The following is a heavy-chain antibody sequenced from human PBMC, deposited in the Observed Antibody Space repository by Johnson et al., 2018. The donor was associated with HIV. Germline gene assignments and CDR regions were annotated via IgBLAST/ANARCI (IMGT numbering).Heavy chain of an antibody. CDR2: INWNGSST. CDR1: GFTVSNAW. J-gene: IGHJ3*02. Sequence: VQLVESGGGLVKPGGSLRLSCAASGFTVSNAWMSWVRQAPGKGLEWVSGINWNGSSTDYADFVRGRFTISRDNAKNTLYLQMNSLRAEDTAFYSCARGGGSYYRDAFDMWGQGTMVIVSS. V-gene: IGHV3-74*02. D-gene: IGHD1-26*01. CDR3: ARGGGSYYRDAFDM.